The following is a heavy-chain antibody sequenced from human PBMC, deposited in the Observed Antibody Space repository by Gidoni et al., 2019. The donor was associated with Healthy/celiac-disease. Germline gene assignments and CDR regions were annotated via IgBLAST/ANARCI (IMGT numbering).Heavy chain of an antibody. V-gene: IGHV3-74*01. CDR2: INSDGSST. Sequence: EVQLVESGGGLVQPGGSLELSCAASGSTFSSYWMHWVRQDPGKGLVWVSRINSDGSSTSYADSVKGRFTISRDNAKNTLYLQMNSLRAEDTAVYYCARDWGDGYSFNFDYWGQGTLVTVSS. J-gene: IGHJ4*02. CDR3: ARDWGDGYSFNFDY. CDR1: GSTFSSYW. D-gene: IGHD4-4*01.